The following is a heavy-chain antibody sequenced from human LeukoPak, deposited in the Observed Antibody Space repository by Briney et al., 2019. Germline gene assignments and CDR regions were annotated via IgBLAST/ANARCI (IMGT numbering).Heavy chain of an antibody. D-gene: IGHD2-15*01. J-gene: IGHJ4*02. V-gene: IGHV7-4-1*02. CDR2: INTNTGNP. CDR1: GYTFTNYA. Sequence: ASVKVSCKASGYTFTNYAMNWVRQAPGQGLEWMGWINTNTGNPTYAQGFTGRFVFSLDTSASTAYLQISSLKAEDTAVYYCARGRDCSVGSCYPDYWGQGTLVTVSS. CDR3: ARGRDCSVGSCYPDY.